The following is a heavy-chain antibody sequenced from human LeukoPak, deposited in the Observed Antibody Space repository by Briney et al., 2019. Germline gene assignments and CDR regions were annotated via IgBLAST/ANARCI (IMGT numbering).Heavy chain of an antibody. CDR2: IYHSGST. CDR3: ARDSPRQEIAAPLNSY. D-gene: IGHD6-6*01. V-gene: IGHV4-30-2*01. Sequence: SETLSLTCTVSGGSISSGGYYWSWIRQPPGKGLEWIGYIYHSGSTYYNPSLKSRVTISVDRSKNQFSLKLSSVTAADTAVYYCARDSPRQEIAAPLNSYWGQGTLVTVSS. J-gene: IGHJ4*02. CDR1: GGSISSGGYY.